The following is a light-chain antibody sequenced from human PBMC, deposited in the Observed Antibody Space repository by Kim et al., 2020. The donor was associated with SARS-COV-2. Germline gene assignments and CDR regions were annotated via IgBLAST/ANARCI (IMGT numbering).Light chain of an antibody. CDR2: VAS. Sequence: DIQMTQSPSALSASVGDSVTITCRASQNISTSLNWYQQKPGKAPKLLIYVASSLQSGVPSRFSGSGSGTDFSRTISRLHPEDFATYCCQESYIVPYTFGQGTKLEI. J-gene: IGKJ2*01. CDR1: QNISTS. CDR3: QESYIVPYT. V-gene: IGKV1-39*01.